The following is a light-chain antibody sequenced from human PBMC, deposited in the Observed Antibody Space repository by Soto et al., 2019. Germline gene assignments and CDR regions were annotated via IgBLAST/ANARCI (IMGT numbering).Light chain of an antibody. CDR1: SSDVGGYNY. J-gene: IGLJ1*01. CDR3: SSFTGSSTLAYV. Sequence: QSLLAQPASVSGSPGQSITISCTGISSDVGGYNYVSWYQQHPDKAPKLMIYEVSNRPSGVSGRFSGSKSGNTASLTISGLQAEDEADYYCSSFTGSSTLAYVFGTGTKVTVL. CDR2: EVS. V-gene: IGLV2-14*01.